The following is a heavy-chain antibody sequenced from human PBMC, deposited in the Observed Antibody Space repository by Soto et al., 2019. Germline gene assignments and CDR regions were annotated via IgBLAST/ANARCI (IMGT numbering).Heavy chain of an antibody. Sequence: XESLTLSCAASGFTFSNYYMSWVRQAPGKGLEWVSLIYSGGSTFYADSVKGRFTISRDNSKNTLFLQMNSLRAEDTAVYFCATYTSLDYWGQGTLVTAPQ. CDR1: GFTFSNYY. CDR3: ATYTSLDY. D-gene: IGHD2-2*02. CDR2: IYSGGST. J-gene: IGHJ4*02. V-gene: IGHV3-53*01.